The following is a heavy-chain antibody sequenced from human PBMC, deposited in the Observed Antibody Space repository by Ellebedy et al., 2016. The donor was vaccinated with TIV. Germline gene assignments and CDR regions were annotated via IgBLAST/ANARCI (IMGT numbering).Heavy chain of an antibody. J-gene: IGHJ6*03. D-gene: IGHD2-8*02. Sequence: GGSLRLSXAASGFSFSEYDMNWVRQAPGKGLEWVAVIWLDGSIEYYADSVKGRFTISRDNSKNTLHLQISSLRAEDTAVYYCTRAGGYCTGGTCSRADYYYYMDFWGEGTTVTVSS. CDR2: IWLDGSIE. CDR3: TRAGGYCTGGTCSRADYYYYMDF. CDR1: GFSFSEYD. V-gene: IGHV3-33*01.